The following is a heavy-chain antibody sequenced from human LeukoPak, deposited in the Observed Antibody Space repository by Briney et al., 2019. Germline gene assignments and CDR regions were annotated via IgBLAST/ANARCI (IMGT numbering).Heavy chain of an antibody. V-gene: IGHV4-59*01. Sequence: PSETLSLTCTVSGGSISSYSWSWIRQPPGKGLEWIGYIYYSGNTGYNPSLKSRVTISVDTSKNQFSLKLSSVTAADTAVYYCARSVATIVPYYFDYWGQGTLVTVSS. CDR2: IYYSGNT. CDR1: GGSISSYS. J-gene: IGHJ4*02. CDR3: ARSVATIVPYYFDY. D-gene: IGHD5-12*01.